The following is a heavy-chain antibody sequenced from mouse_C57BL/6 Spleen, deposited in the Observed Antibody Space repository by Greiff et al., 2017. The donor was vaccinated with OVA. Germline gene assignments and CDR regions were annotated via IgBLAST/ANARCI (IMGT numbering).Heavy chain of an antibody. Sequence: VQLQQPGAELVRPGSSVKLSCKASGYTFTSYWMDWVKQRPGQGLEWIGNIYPSDSETHYNQKFKDKATLTVDKSSSTAYMQLSSLTSEDSAVYYCARNGYDYDEGTAYWGQGTLVTVSA. D-gene: IGHD2-4*01. V-gene: IGHV1-61*01. J-gene: IGHJ3*01. CDR2: IYPSDSET. CDR1: GYTFTSYW. CDR3: ARNGYDYDEGTAY.